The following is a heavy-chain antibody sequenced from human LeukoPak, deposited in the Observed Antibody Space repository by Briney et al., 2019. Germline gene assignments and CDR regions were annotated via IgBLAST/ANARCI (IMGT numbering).Heavy chain of an antibody. Sequence: ASVKVSCKTFGYTFTNYGISWVRQAPGQGLEWMGWINPNNGNTNYAQKLQGRVTMTTDTSTSTAYMDLRSLRSDDTAVYYCARDIITTTVTTPVFDYWGQGTLVTVSS. J-gene: IGHJ4*02. D-gene: IGHD4-17*01. CDR2: INPNNGNT. CDR3: ARDIITTTVTTPVFDY. V-gene: IGHV1-18*01. CDR1: GYTFTNYG.